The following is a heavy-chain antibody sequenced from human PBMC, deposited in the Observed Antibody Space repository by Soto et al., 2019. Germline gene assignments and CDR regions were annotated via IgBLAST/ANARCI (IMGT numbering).Heavy chain of an antibody. J-gene: IGHJ4*02. Sequence: ASVKVSCKASGYTFTSYAMHWVRQAPGQRLEWMGWVNAGNGNTKYSQKFQGRVTITRDTSASTAYMELSSLRSEDTAVYYCARDVYDFWSGYPTSYYFDYWGQGTLVTVPS. CDR2: VNAGNGNT. V-gene: IGHV1-3*01. D-gene: IGHD3-3*01. CDR3: ARDVYDFWSGYPTSYYFDY. CDR1: GYTFTSYA.